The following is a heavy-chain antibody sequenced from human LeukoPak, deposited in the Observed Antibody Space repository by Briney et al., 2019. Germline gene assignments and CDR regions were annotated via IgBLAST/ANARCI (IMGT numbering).Heavy chain of an antibody. J-gene: IGHJ5*02. D-gene: IGHD2-2*02. Sequence: SETLSLTCAVYGGSFSGYYWSWIRQPPGKGLEWIGEINHSGSTNYNPSLKSRVTISVDTSKNQFSLKLSSVTAADTAVYYCARWASIVVVPAAVHNWFDPWGQGTLVTVSS. CDR1: GGSFSGYY. CDR3: ARWASIVVVPAAVHNWFDP. CDR2: INHSGST. V-gene: IGHV4-34*01.